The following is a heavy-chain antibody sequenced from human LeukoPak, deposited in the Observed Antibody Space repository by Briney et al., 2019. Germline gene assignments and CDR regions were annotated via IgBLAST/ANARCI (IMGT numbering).Heavy chain of an antibody. CDR3: AGPAVVGSRVSRYYYYGMDV. V-gene: IGHV1-69*01. CDR1: GGTFSSYA. J-gene: IGHJ6*02. CDR2: IIPIFGTA. D-gene: IGHD6-13*01. Sequence: GASVKVSCKASGGTFSSYAISWVRQAPGQGLEWMGGIIPIFGTANYAQKFQGRVTITADESTSTAYMELSSLRSEDTAVYYCAGPAVVGSRVSRYYYYGMDVWGQGTTVTVSS.